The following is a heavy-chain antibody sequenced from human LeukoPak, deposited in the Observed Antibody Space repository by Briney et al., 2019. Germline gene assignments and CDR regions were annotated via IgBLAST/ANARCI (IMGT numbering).Heavy chain of an antibody. V-gene: IGHV3-23*01. CDR3: AKLVGATVTSDY. Sequence: PGGSLRLSCAASGFTFRSNVMTWVRQTPGKGLEWTSAIDLIGYTVYYADSVKGRFTISRDNSNNTLYLLMNSLRAEDTAVYYCAKLVGATVTSDYWGQGTLVTVSS. D-gene: IGHD4-17*01. J-gene: IGHJ4*02. CDR2: IDLIGYTV. CDR1: GFTFRSNV.